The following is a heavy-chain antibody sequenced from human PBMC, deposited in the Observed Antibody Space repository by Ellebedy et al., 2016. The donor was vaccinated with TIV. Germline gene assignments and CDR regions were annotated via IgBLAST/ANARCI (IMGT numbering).Heavy chain of an antibody. CDR2: IYSSGNI. CDR1: GVSVSSGSHY. V-gene: IGHV4-61*02. J-gene: IGHJ6*03. CDR3: AREGGYYYMDV. D-gene: IGHD3-16*01. Sequence: SETLSLXCTVSGVSVSSGSHYWSWIRQPAGKGLEWIGRIYSSGNINYNPTLESRLTMSLDSSKNQLSLNLSSMTAADTAVYYCAREGGYYYMDVWGKGTTVTVSS.